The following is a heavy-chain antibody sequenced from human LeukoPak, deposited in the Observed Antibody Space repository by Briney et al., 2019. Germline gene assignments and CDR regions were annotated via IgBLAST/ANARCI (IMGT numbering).Heavy chain of an antibody. CDR1: GGSISSYY. D-gene: IGHD4-17*01. J-gene: IGHJ4*02. V-gene: IGHV4-59*01. CDR2: IYYSGST. Sequence: SETLSLTCTVSGGSISSYYWSWIRQPPGKGLGWIGYIYYSGSTNYNPSLKSRVTISVDTSKNQFSLKLSPVTAADTAVYYCARARRRNYGAPDYWGQGTLVTVSS. CDR3: ARARRRNYGAPDY.